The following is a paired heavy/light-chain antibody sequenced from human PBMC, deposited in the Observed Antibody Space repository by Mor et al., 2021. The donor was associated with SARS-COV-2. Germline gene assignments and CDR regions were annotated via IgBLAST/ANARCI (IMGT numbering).Light chain of an antibody. CDR2: DAS. Sequence: AIQLTQSPSSLSASVGDRVTITCRASQGISSALAWYQQKPGKAPKLLIYDASSLESGVPSRFSGSGSGTDFTLTISSLQPEDFATYYCQQFNSYLWTFGQGTKVEIK. CDR3: QQFNSYLWT. V-gene: IGKV1-13*02. CDR1: QGISSA. J-gene: IGKJ1*01.
Heavy chain of an antibody. J-gene: IGHJ4*02. V-gene: IGHV3-74*01. CDR1: GFTFSSYW. Sequence: EVQLVESGGGLVQPGGSLRLSCAASGFTFSSYWMHWVRQAPGKGLVWVSRINSDGSSTSYADSVKGRFTISRDNAKNTLYLQMNSLRAEDTAVYYCARGWRWLQFGWGQGTLVTVSS. D-gene: IGHD2-21*01. CDR3: ARGWRWLQFG. CDR2: INSDGSST.